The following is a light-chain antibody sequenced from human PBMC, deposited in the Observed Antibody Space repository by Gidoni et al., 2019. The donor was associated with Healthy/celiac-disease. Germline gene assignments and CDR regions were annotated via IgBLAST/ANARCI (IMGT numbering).Light chain of an antibody. CDR2: DAS. J-gene: IGKJ1*01. CDR3: QQRSNWPPGT. Sequence: EIVLTQSPATLSLSPEERATLSCRASQSVSSYLAWYQQKPGQAPTLLIYDASNRATGIPARFSGSGSGTDFTLTISSLEPEDFAVYYCQQRSNWPPGTFXXXTKVEIK. V-gene: IGKV3-11*01. CDR1: QSVSSY.